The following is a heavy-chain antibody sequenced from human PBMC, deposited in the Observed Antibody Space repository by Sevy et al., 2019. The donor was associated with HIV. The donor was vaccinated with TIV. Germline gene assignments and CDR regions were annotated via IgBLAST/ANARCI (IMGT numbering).Heavy chain of an antibody. Sequence: GGSLRLSCAASGFTFSGSAMHWVRQASGKGLEWVGRIRSKANNYATAYAAPVKGRFTISRDDSKNTAYLQMNSLKTEDTAVYYCTNWDSDWYDAFDIWGQGTMVTVSS. J-gene: IGHJ3*02. CDR1: GFTFSGSA. CDR3: TNWDSDWYDAFDI. CDR2: IRSKANNYAT. V-gene: IGHV3-73*01. D-gene: IGHD6-19*01.